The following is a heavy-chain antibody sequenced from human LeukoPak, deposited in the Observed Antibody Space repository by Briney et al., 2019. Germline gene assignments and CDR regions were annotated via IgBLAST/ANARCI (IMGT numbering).Heavy chain of an antibody. J-gene: IGHJ4*02. D-gene: IGHD3-22*01. V-gene: IGHV4-31*02. CDR2: IYYSGST. CDR1: GFTFSSYS. CDR3: ARSRSGYYSYYFDY. Sequence: LRLSCAASGFTFSSYSMNWVRQHPGKGLEWIGYIYYSGSTYYNPSLKSRVTISVDTSKNQFSLKLSSVTAADTAVYYCARSRSGYYSYYFDYWGQGTLVTVSS.